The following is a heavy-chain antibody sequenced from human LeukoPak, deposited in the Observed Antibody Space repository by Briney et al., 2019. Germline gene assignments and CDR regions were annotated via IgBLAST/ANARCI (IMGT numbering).Heavy chain of an antibody. Sequence: GGSLRLSCAASGFTFSSYSMNWVRQAPGKGLEWVSSISSSSSYIYYADSVKGRFTISRDNAKNSLYLQMNSLGAEDTAVYYCARDSSPGIGRTFDYWGQGTLVTVSS. CDR1: GFTFSSYS. CDR2: ISSSSSYI. CDR3: ARDSSPGIGRTFDY. D-gene: IGHD2-15*01. J-gene: IGHJ4*02. V-gene: IGHV3-21*01.